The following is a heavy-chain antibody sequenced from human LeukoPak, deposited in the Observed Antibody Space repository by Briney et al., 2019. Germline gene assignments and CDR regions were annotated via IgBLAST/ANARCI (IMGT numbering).Heavy chain of an antibody. Sequence: GGSLRLSCAASGFAFSTYYMTRVRQAPGRGLEWVANIKENGNEKNYADSVKGRFTISRDNAKNSVHLQMNILRAEDTAVYYCARDRTYFYDSSGPFYDAYDILGHGTMVTVSS. V-gene: IGHV3-7*05. CDR2: IKENGNEK. CDR3: ARDRTYFYDSSGPFYDAYDI. D-gene: IGHD3-22*01. CDR1: GFAFSTYY. J-gene: IGHJ3*02.